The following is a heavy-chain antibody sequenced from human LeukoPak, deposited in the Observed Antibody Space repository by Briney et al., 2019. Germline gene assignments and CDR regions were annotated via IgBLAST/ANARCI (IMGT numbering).Heavy chain of an antibody. J-gene: IGHJ3*02. D-gene: IGHD3-9*01. CDR3: AKGRDSLTWYKDAFHI. Sequence: GGSLRLSCTASAFTFSNYAMSWVRQAPGKGLEWVSSINGSGGNTYYADFVRGRFTIFRDYSKHSLYPQMNSLRAKNTAIYYCAKGRDSLTWYKDAFHIWGLGKMVTVSS. V-gene: IGHV3-23*01. CDR1: AFTFSNYA. CDR2: INGSGGNT.